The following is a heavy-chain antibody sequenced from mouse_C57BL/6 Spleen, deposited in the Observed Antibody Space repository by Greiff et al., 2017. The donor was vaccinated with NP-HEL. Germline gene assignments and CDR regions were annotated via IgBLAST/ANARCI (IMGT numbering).Heavy chain of an antibody. CDR3: ARHDDYEYFDV. J-gene: IGHJ1*03. Sequence: DVKLVESGGGLVQPGGSLKLSCAASGFTFSDYYMYWVRQTPEKRLEWVAYISNGGGSTYYPDTVKGRFTISRDNAKNTLYLQMSRLKSEDTAMYYCARHDDYEYFDVWGTGTTVTVSS. D-gene: IGHD2-4*01. V-gene: IGHV5-12*01. CDR1: GFTFSDYY. CDR2: ISNGGGST.